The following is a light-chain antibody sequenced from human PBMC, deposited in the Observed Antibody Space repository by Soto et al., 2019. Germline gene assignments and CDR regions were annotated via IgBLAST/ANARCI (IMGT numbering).Light chain of an antibody. CDR1: QAIDSW. CDR3: HQYKSYTPYT. Sequence: DIQMTQSPSSVSASVGDRVTITCRASQAIDSWLAWYQQKPGEAPKLLIYDASSLGSGVPSRFSGGGSGTEFTLTISSLQPDDFGTYYCHQYKSYTPYTIGQGTKVEIK. J-gene: IGKJ2*01. V-gene: IGKV1-5*01. CDR2: DAS.